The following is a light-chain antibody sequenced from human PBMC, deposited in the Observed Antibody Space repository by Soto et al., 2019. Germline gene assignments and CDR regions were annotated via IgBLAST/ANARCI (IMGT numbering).Light chain of an antibody. CDR2: DAS. CDR1: QSVSSY. CDR3: QQRRNGPP. V-gene: IGKV3-11*01. J-gene: IGKJ4*01. Sequence: EIVLTQSPATLSLSPGERATLSCRASQSVSSYLAWYQQKPGQAPRLLIYDASNRATGIPARFSGSGSGTNFTLTFSSLEPEDFAVYYCQQRRNGPPFGGGTKVDFK.